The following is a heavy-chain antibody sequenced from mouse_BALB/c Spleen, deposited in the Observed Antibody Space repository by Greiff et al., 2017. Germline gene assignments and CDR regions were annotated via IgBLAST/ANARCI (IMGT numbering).Heavy chain of an antibody. CDR3: ARNYCSRKGFAD. Sequence: VKLMESGAELMKPGASVKISCKATGYTFSSYWIEWVKQRPGHGLEWIGEILPGSGSTNYNEKFKGKATFTADTSSNTAYMQLSSLTSEDSAVYYCARNYCSRKGFADWGQGTLVTVSA. CDR1: GYTFSSYW. D-gene: IGHD1-1*01. J-gene: IGHJ3*01. V-gene: IGHV1-9*01. CDR2: ILPGSGST.